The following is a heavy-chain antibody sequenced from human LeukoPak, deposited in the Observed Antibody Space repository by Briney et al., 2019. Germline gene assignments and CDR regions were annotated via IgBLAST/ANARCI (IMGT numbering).Heavy chain of an antibody. V-gene: IGHV1-18*01. Sequence: ASVKVSCKASGYTFTSYGISWVRQAPGQGLEWMGWISAYNGNTNYAQELQGTVTVTTDTSTSTAYMELRSLRSDDTAVYYCAREGTLGGRPADYEYYYYYGMDVWGQGTTVTVSS. CDR2: ISAYNGNT. J-gene: IGHJ6*02. CDR1: GYTFTSYG. CDR3: AREGTLGGRPADYEYYYYYGMDV. D-gene: IGHD4/OR15-4a*01.